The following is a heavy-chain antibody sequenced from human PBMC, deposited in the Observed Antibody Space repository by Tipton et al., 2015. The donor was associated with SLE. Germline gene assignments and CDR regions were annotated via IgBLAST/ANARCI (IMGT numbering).Heavy chain of an antibody. D-gene: IGHD3-10*01. Sequence: GSLRLSCAASGFAFYNYEMNWVRQAPGKGLEWVSSISSSSRYIYHAESLKSRFTISRDNAKNSLYLQMNSLRVEDTAVYFCAGDDYASGITWGQGTLVTVSS. CDR3: AGDDYASGIT. V-gene: IGHV3-21*03. J-gene: IGHJ5*02. CDR1: GFAFYNYE. CDR2: ISSSSRYI.